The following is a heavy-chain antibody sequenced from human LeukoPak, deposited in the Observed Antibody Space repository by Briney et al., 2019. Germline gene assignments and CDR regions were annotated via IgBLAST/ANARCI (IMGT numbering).Heavy chain of an antibody. CDR3: ERDVRGCGGDLDDCEYYNGMDV. J-gene: IGHJ6*01. Sequence: KSSEALSLTCTISGGSISSSSYYWGWIRQPPGKGLEGLGSMYYSGSTYYHPSLKSRVTISVDTSKNQFSLKLSSVTAADTAIYYCERDVRGCGGDLDDCEYYNGMDVWGQGPTVTVSS. D-gene: IGHD2-21*02. CDR1: GGSISSSSYY. V-gene: IGHV4-39*07. CDR2: MYYSGST.